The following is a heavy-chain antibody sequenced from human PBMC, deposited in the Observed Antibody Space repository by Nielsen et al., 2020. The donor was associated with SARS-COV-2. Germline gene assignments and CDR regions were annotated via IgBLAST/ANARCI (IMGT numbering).Heavy chain of an antibody. Sequence: GGSLRLSCAASGFTFSSYEMNWVRQAPGKGLEWVSYISSSGSTIYYADSVKGRFTISRDNSKNTLYLQMGSLRAEDMAVYYCARSDYVWGSYRYKYYYGMDVWGQGTTVTVSS. J-gene: IGHJ6*02. D-gene: IGHD3-16*02. CDR2: ISSSGSTI. V-gene: IGHV3-48*03. CDR1: GFTFSSYE. CDR3: ARSDYVWGSYRYKYYYGMDV.